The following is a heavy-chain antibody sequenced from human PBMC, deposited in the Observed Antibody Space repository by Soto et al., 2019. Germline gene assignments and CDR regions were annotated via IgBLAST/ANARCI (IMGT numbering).Heavy chain of an antibody. CDR2: INHSGST. D-gene: IGHD6-19*01. CDR3: ARGHKQWLVRRNYFDY. CDR1: GGSFSGYY. V-gene: IGHV4-34*01. J-gene: IGHJ4*02. Sequence: PSETLSLTCAVYGGSFSGYYWRWIRQPPGKGLEWIGEINHSGSTNYNPSLKSRVTISVDTSKNQFSLKLSSVTAADTAVYYCARGHKQWLVRRNYFDYWGQGTLVTVSS.